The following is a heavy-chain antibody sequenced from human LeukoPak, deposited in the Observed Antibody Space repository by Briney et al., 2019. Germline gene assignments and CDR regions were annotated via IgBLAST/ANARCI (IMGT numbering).Heavy chain of an antibody. V-gene: IGHV4-61*02. J-gene: IGHJ4*02. Sequence: PSQTLSLTCIVSGGSISSGSYYWSWIRQPAGKGLEWIGRIYTSGSTSYNPSLKSRVTISVDTSKNQFSLKMSSVTAADTAVYYCARGGERYFDWQLFDYWGQGTLVTVSS. CDR1: GGSISSGSYY. CDR3: ARGGERYFDWQLFDY. CDR2: IYTSGST. D-gene: IGHD3-9*01.